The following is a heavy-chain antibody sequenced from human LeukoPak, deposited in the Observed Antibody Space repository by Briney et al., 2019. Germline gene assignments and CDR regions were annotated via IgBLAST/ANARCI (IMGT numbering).Heavy chain of an antibody. CDR3: ARGPSGYYYYMDV. D-gene: IGHD1-26*01. Sequence: SETLSLTCTVSGGSVSDYYWSWIRQSPGKGLEWIGYIYYTETSYNPSLKSRVTISADTSKDQFSLKLYSVTAADTAVYCCARGPSGYYYYMDVWGKGTAVTVSS. V-gene: IGHV4-59*02. J-gene: IGHJ6*03. CDR1: GGSVSDYY. CDR2: IYYTET.